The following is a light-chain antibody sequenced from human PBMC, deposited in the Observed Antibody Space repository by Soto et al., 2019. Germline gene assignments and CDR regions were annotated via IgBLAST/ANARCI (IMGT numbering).Light chain of an antibody. CDR2: DAS. Sequence: EIVLTQSPATLSLSPGESATLSCRASESVRNYLAWYQQRPGQAPRLLIYDASNRATDIPARFTGSGSGTDFTLSISSLEPEDFAVYYCQQRRSWPPTITFGQGTRLDIK. V-gene: IGKV3-11*01. CDR1: ESVRNY. CDR3: QQRRSWPPTIT. J-gene: IGKJ5*01.